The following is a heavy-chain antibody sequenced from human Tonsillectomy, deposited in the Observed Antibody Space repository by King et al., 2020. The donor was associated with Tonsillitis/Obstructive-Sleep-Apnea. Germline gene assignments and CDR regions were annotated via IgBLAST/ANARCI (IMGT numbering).Heavy chain of an antibody. CDR3: AKDMPPRGNSLYYFDY. CDR1: GSTFDDYA. V-gene: IGHV3-9*01. D-gene: IGHD4-23*01. J-gene: IGHJ4*02. Sequence: VQLVECGGGLVQPGRSLRLSCAASGSTFDDYAMHWVRQAPGKGLEWVSGISWNSGSIGYADSVKGRFTLSRDNAKNSLYLQMNSLRAKDTALDYCAKDMPPRGNSLYYFDYWGQGTLVTVSS. CDR2: ISWNSGSI.